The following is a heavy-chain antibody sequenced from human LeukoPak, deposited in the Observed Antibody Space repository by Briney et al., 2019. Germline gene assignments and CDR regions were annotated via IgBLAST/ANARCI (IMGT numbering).Heavy chain of an antibody. CDR1: GYTFTSYY. CDR3: ARVRYCSSTSCYIDEYFQH. J-gene: IGHJ1*01. Sequence: GASVKVSCKASGYTFTSYYMHWVRQAPGQGLEWMGRINPNSGGTNYAQKFQGRVTMTRDTSISTAYMELSRLRSDDTAVYYCARVRYCSSTSCYIDEYFQHWGQGTLVTVSS. D-gene: IGHD2-2*01. CDR2: INPNSGGT. V-gene: IGHV1-2*06.